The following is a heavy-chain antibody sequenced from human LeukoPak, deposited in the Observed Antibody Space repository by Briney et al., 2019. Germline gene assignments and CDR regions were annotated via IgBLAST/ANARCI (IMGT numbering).Heavy chain of an antibody. Sequence: PGGSLRLSCAASGFTFSSYGMHWVRQAPGKGLEWVAFIRYDGSNKYYADSVKGRFTISRDNSKNTLYLQMNSLRAEDTAVYYCAKLLVTASTNDAFDIWGQGTMATVSS. CDR3: AKLLVTASTNDAFDI. D-gene: IGHD2-21*02. CDR1: GFTFSSYG. CDR2: IRYDGSNK. V-gene: IGHV3-30*02. J-gene: IGHJ3*02.